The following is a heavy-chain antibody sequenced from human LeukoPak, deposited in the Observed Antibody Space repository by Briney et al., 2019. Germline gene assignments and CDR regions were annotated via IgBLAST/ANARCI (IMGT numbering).Heavy chain of an antibody. V-gene: IGHV5-51*01. J-gene: IGHJ6*03. D-gene: IGHD6-13*01. CDR2: IYPGDSDT. CDR3: ARDAGSSWYSVYYYMDV. CDR1: GYSFTSYW. Sequence: GESLKISCKGSGYSFTSYWIGWVRQMPGKGLEWMGIIYPGDSDTRYSPSFQGQITISADKSISTAYLQWSSLKASDTAMYYCARDAGSSWYSVYYYMDVWGKGTTVTVSS.